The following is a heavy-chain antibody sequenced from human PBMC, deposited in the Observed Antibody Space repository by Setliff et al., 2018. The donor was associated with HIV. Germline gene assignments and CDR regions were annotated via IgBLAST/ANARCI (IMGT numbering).Heavy chain of an antibody. CDR1: GGSYSSTFHY. Sequence: SQTLSLTCTASGGSYSSTFHYWVWIRQPPGKGLEWVGSIYHDGNTYYNPSLESRVTISADTSDTHFSLRLTSATAAETGVYFCARRDLTSVPTWGRGTLVTVSS. V-gene: IGHV4-39*02. CDR3: ARRDLTSVPT. D-gene: IGHD3-10*01. J-gene: IGHJ5*02. CDR2: IYHDGNT.